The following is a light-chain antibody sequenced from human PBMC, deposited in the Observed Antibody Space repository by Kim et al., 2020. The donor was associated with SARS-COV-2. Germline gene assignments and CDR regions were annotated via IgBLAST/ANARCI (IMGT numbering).Light chain of an antibody. CDR3: QKYNSAPWT. V-gene: IGKV1-27*01. CDR2: GAS. CDR1: QGISIY. Sequence: DIQMTQSPSSLSASVGDRVTITCRASQGISIYLAWYQQIPGKVPKLLMYGASTLQSGVPSRFSGSGSGTDFTLTISSLQPEDVATYYCQKYNSAPWTFGQGTKVDIK. J-gene: IGKJ1*01.